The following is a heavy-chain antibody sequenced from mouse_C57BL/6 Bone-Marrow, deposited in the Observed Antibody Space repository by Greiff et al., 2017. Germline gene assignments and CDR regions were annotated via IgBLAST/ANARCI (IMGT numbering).Heavy chain of an antibody. D-gene: IGHD2-4*01. Sequence: EVQLQQSGPELVKPGASVKISCKASGYTFTDYYMNWVKQSHGKSLEWIGDINPNNGGTSYNQKFKGKATLTVDKSSSTAYMELRSLTSEDSAVYYCARFHDYEPYFDVWGTGTTVTVSS. V-gene: IGHV1-26*01. J-gene: IGHJ1*03. CDR2: INPNNGGT. CDR3: ARFHDYEPYFDV. CDR1: GYTFTDYY.